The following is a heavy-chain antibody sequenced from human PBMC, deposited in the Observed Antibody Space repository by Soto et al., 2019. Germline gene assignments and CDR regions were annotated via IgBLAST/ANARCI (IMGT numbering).Heavy chain of an antibody. CDR1: GYTLTELS. V-gene: IGHV1-24*01. CDR2: FDPEDGET. D-gene: IGHD6-13*01. Sequence: ASVKVSCKVSGYTLTELSMHWVRQAPGKGLEWMGGFDPEDGETIYAQKFQGRVTMTEDTSTDTAYMELSSLRSEDTAVYYCATGRSLAAGWRDYYGMDVWGQGTTVTV. J-gene: IGHJ6*02. CDR3: ATGRSLAAGWRDYYGMDV.